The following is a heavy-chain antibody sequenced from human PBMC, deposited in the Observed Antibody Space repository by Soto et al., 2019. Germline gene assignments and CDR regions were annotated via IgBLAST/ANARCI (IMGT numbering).Heavy chain of an antibody. CDR3: ARLWDGDYALGGYYYMDV. CDR2: VNPNSGNA. V-gene: IGHV1-8*01. J-gene: IGHJ6*03. Sequence: ASVKVSCKASGYTFSKYDVAWVRQATGQGLEWMGWVNPNSGNAAYAQKFQGRVTFTRNAAISAVYMELSSLRSEDTAVYYCARLWDGDYALGGYYYMDVWGTGTTVTVSS. CDR1: GYTFSKYD. D-gene: IGHD4-17*01.